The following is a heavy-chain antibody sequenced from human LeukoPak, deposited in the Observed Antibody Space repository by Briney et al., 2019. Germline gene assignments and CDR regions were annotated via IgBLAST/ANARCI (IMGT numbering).Heavy chain of an antibody. V-gene: IGHV3-21*01. CDR1: GFTFSSYS. Sequence: GGSLRLSCAASGFTFSSYSMNWVRQAPGKGLEWVSSISSSSSYISYADSVKGRFTISRDNAKNSLYLQMNSLRAEDTAVYYCAKDYYSSGWYSSLDAFDIWGQGTMVTVSS. CDR2: ISSSSSYI. J-gene: IGHJ3*02. D-gene: IGHD6-19*01. CDR3: AKDYYSSGWYSSLDAFDI.